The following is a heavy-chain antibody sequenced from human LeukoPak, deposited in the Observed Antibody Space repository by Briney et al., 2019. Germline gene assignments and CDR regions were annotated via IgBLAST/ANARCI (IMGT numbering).Heavy chain of an antibody. J-gene: IGHJ4*02. CDR3: AKAGSYYSDSSGLYYFDY. CDR2: ISCNSGSI. V-gene: IGHV3-9*01. CDR1: GFTFDDYA. D-gene: IGHD3-22*01. Sequence: PGGYLRLSCAASGFTFDDYAMHWVRQAPGKGLEWVSGISCNSGSIGYADSVKGRFTISRDNAKNSLYLQMNSLRAEDTALYYCAKAGSYYSDSSGLYYFDYWGQGTLVTVSS.